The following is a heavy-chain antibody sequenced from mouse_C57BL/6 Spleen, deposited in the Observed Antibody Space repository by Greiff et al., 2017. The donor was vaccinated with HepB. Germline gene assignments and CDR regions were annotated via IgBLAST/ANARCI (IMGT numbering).Heavy chain of an antibody. CDR2: IYPGDGDP. Sequence: QVQLQQSGAELVKPGASVKISCKASGYAFSSYWMNWVKQRPGKGLEWIGQIYPGDGDPNYNGKFKGKATLTADKSSSTAYMQLSSLTSEDSAVYFCASWGTTVGSRRYYYAMDYWGQGTSVTVSS. V-gene: IGHV1-80*01. J-gene: IGHJ4*01. D-gene: IGHD1-1*01. CDR3: ASWGTTVGSRRYYYAMDY. CDR1: GYAFSSYW.